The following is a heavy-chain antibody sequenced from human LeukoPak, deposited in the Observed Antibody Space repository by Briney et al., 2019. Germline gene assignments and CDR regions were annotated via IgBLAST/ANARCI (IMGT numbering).Heavy chain of an antibody. Sequence: SETLSLTCTVSGGSISPYYWSWIRQPPGKGLEWIGEINHSGSTNYNPSLKSRVTISVDTSKNQFSLNLSSVTAADTAVYYCARASDYYGSSDYWGQGTLVTVSS. J-gene: IGHJ4*02. V-gene: IGHV4-34*01. CDR1: GGSISPYY. D-gene: IGHD3-10*01. CDR2: INHSGST. CDR3: ARASDYYGSSDY.